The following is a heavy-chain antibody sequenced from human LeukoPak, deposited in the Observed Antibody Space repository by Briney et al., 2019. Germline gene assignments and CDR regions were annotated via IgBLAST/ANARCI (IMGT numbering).Heavy chain of an antibody. CDR1: GFTFSGSA. D-gene: IGHD3-10*01. J-gene: IGHJ4*02. CDR2: IRSKANSYAT. CDR3: ARLGVMTIWFGESNYFDY. Sequence: GGSLRLSCAASGFTFSGSAMHWVRQASGKGLEWVGRIRSKANSYATAYAASVKGRFTISRDDSKNTAYLQMNSLKTEDTAVYYCARLGVMTIWFGESNYFDYWGQGTLVTVSS. V-gene: IGHV3-73*01.